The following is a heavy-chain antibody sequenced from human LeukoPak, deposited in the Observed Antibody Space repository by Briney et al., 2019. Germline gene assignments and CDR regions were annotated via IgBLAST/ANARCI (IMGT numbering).Heavy chain of an antibody. CDR2: IYYSENT. D-gene: IGHD4-17*01. CDR3: ARSWGGDYALNS. Sequence: SQTLSLTCTVSGGSISSGDYYWSWIRQPPGKGLEWIGYIYYSENTYYNPSLKSRVTMSVDTSKNQFSLKLSSVTAADTAVYYCARSWGGDYALNSWGQGTLVTVS. J-gene: IGHJ4*02. CDR1: GGSISSGDYY. V-gene: IGHV4-30-4*01.